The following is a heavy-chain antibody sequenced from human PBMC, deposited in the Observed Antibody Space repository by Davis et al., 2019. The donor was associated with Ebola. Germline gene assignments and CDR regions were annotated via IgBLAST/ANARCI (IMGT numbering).Heavy chain of an antibody. CDR3: ARQTGGSWTTRFDP. J-gene: IGHJ5*02. V-gene: IGHV5-51*01. CDR2: IYSGDSDT. Sequence: GESLKISCQGSGYSFTTYWIGWVRQMPGKGLEWMGIIYSGDSDTRYRPSFEGQVTISVDRSISTAYLQWSSLKASDTAMYYCARQTGGSWTTRFDPWGQGTLVTVSS. D-gene: IGHD2-8*02. CDR1: GYSFTTYW.